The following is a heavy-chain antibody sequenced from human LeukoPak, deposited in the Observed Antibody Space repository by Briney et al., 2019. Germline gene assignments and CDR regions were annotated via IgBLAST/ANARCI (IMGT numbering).Heavy chain of an antibody. CDR3: TRGGGSYR. V-gene: IGHV3-53*01. D-gene: IGHD3-16*02. CDR1: GFTVSNNY. Sequence: GGSLRLSCAASGFTVSNNYMDWIRQAPGKGLEWVSIIYSGGNTYYADSVKGRFTVSRDNSKNTLYLQMNSLRAEDTAVYYCTRGGGSYRWGQGTLVTVSS. J-gene: IGHJ4*02. CDR2: IYSGGNT.